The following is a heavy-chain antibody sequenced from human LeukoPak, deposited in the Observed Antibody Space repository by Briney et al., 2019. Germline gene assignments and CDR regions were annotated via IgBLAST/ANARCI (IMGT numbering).Heavy chain of an antibody. D-gene: IGHD3-22*01. CDR2: IYYSGST. CDR1: GGSIISSSYY. Sequence: SETLSLTCTVSGGSIISSSYYWGWLRQPPGKGLEWFGSIYYSGSTYYNPSLKSRVTISVDTSKNQFSLKLSSVTAADTAVYYCARAGLSRGPRSGYYQNRSPKARQGGKKDAFDIWGQGTMVTVSS. V-gene: IGHV4-39*07. CDR3: ARAGLSRGPRSGYYQNRSPKARQGGKKDAFDI. J-gene: IGHJ3*02.